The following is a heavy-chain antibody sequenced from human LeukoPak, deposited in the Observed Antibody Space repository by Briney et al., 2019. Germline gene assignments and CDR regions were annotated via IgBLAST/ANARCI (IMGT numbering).Heavy chain of an antibody. CDR2: IYYSGST. CDR3: ARVSEWLFIDY. Sequence: SETLSLTCTVSGGSISSYYWSWIRQPPGRGLEWIGYIYYSGSTNYNPSLKSRVTISVDTSKNQFSLKLSSVTAADTAVYYCARVSEWLFIDYWGQGTLVTVSS. D-gene: IGHD3-3*01. V-gene: IGHV4-59*01. CDR1: GGSISSYY. J-gene: IGHJ4*02.